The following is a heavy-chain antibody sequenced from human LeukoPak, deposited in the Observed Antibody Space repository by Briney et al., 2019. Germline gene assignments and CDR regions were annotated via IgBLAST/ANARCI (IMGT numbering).Heavy chain of an antibody. D-gene: IGHD3-10*02. CDR3: AELGITMIGGV. J-gene: IGHJ6*04. Sequence: GGSLRLSCAASGFTFSSYEMNWVRQAPGKGLEWVSYISSSGSTIYYADSVKGRFTISRDNAKNTLYLQMNSLRAEDTAVYYCAELGITMIGGVWGKGTTVTIPS. V-gene: IGHV3-48*03. CDR1: GFTFSSYE. CDR2: ISSSGSTI.